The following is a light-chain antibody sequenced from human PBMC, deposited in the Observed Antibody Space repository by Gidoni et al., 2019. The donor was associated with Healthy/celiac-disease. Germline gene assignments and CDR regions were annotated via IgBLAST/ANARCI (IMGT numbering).Light chain of an antibody. CDR1: QSVSSS. J-gene: IGKJ4*01. V-gene: IGKV3-15*01. CDR3: QQYNNWPPLT. CDR2: GAS. Sequence: ETVMTQSLATLSVSPGERATLSCRASQSVSSSLARYHQKPGQAPRLLIYGASTRATGIPARFSGSGSGTEFTLTISSLQSEDFSVYYCQQYNNWPPLTFGGGTKVEIK.